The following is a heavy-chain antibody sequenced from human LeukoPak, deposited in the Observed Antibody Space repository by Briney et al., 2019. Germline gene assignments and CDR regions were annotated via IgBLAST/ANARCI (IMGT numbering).Heavy chain of an antibody. V-gene: IGHV3-23*01. CDR2: ISGSGVAT. CDR3: ARGMVGGTRWYFDL. J-gene: IGHJ2*01. D-gene: IGHD1-26*01. CDR1: EFTFSTYA. Sequence: GGSLRLSCVASEFTFSTYAMSWVRQAPGKGLEWVSGISGSGVATHFADSVKGRFTISRDNSKKILYLQMTNLRAEDTAVYTCARGMVGGTRWYFDLWGRGTLVTVSS.